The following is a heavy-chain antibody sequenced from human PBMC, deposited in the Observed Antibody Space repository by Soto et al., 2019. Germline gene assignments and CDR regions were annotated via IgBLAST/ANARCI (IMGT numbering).Heavy chain of an antibody. D-gene: IGHD4-17*01. V-gene: IGHV1-69*01. CDR1: GGTFSSYT. J-gene: IGHJ4*02. Sequence: QVQLVQSGAEVKKPGSSVKVSCTASGGTFSSYTVSWVRQAPGQGLEWTGGIIPIFGTTNYAQKFQGRVTITADESTSTGYMEVSSLRSEDTAVYYCSISNAYGRGDFWGQGTLVTVSS. CDR2: IIPIFGTT. CDR3: SISNAYGRGDF.